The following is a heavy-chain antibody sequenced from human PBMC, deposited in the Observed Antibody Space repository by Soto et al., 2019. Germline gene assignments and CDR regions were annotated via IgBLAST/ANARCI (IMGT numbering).Heavy chain of an antibody. J-gene: IGHJ4*02. V-gene: IGHV4-4*02. CDR3: ASHVTMSGTRGFDY. Sequence: QVHLQESGPGLVKPSGALSLNCAVSGSSISGVNWWRWVRQPPGEGPEWIGEIYHSGYTRTNYNPCAKSRVTISLDESENRLSLVLTAVTDADTAVYFCASHVTMSGTRGFDYWGQGTLVTASS. D-gene: IGHD6-13*01. CDR1: GSSISGVNW. CDR2: IYHSGYTRT.